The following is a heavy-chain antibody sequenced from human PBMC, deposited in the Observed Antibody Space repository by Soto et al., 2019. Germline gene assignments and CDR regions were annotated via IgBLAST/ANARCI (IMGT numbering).Heavy chain of an antibody. V-gene: IGHV4-59*01. Sequence: WTWIRLSPGSKLEWIRNLLYKGLTNYNPSLEGRVSISLDTARKELSLRLTSVTAADTAVYYCAREKDLILGGYALDTWGQGTMVTVSS. J-gene: IGHJ3*02. CDR3: AREKDLILGGYALDT. CDR2: LLYKGLT. D-gene: IGHD2-8*02.